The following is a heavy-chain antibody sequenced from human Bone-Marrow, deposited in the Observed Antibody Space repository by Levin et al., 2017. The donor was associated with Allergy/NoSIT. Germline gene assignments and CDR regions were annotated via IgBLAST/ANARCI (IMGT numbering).Heavy chain of an antibody. Sequence: GGSLRLSCAASGFSFSKYWMNWVRQAPGKGLEWVANIKQDGSEKYYVGSVKGRCTISRDNAENSLYLHMNSLRAEDTAVYYCARDGRDCSGSNCYSYFDHWGQGTLVTVSS. CDR1: GFSFSKYW. D-gene: IGHD2-15*01. J-gene: IGHJ4*02. V-gene: IGHV3-7*01. CDR2: IKQDGSEK. CDR3: ARDGRDCSGSNCYSYFDH.